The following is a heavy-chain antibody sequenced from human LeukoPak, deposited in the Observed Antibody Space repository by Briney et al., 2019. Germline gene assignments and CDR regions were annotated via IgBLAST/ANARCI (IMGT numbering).Heavy chain of an antibody. Sequence: PGGSLRLSCAASGFTFSSFAMSWVRQAPGKGLEWVSAISGSGGSTYYADSVKGRFTISRDNSKNTLYLQMNSLRAEDTAVYYCAKAHTMIVVVITPYYFDYWGQGTLVTVSS. D-gene: IGHD3-22*01. J-gene: IGHJ4*02. CDR1: GFTFSSFA. V-gene: IGHV3-23*01. CDR3: AKAHTMIVVVITPYYFDY. CDR2: ISGSGGST.